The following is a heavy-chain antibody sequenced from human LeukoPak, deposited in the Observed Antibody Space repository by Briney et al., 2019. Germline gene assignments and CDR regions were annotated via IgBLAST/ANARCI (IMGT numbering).Heavy chain of an antibody. CDR2: ISSSGSTI. CDR3: ARLFYYDSSGVYGMDV. CDR1: GFTFSSYE. V-gene: IGHV3-48*03. Sequence: PGGSLRLSCAASGFTFSSYEMNWVRQAPGKGLEWVSYISSSGSTIYYADSVKGRFTISRDNAKNSLYLQMNSLRVEDTAVYYCARLFYYDSSGVYGMDVWGQGTTVTVSS. J-gene: IGHJ6*02. D-gene: IGHD3-22*01.